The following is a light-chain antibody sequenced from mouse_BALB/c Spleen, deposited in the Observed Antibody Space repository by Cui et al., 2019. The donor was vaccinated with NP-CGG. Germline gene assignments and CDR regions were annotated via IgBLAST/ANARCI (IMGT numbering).Light chain of an antibody. V-gene: IGLV1*01. Sequence: QAVVTQASALTTSPGETVTLTCRSSTGAVTTSNYANWVEEKPDHLFTGLIGGTKNRAPGVPARFSGSLIGDKAALTITGAQTEDEAIYFCALWYSNHWVFGGGTKLIVL. CDR2: GTK. CDR1: TGAVTTSNY. J-gene: IGLJ1*01. CDR3: ALWYSNHWV.